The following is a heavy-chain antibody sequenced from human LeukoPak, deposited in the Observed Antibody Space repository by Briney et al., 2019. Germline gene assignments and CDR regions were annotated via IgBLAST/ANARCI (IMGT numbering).Heavy chain of an antibody. D-gene: IGHD1-26*01. CDR2: ISAYNGNT. J-gene: IGHJ3*01. V-gene: IGHV1-18*01. CDR3: ARDRIVGAEDDAFHF. Sequence: EASVKVSCKASGYTFTSYGISWVRQAPGQGLEWMGWISAYNGNTNYAQKVQGRVTMTADTSTSTAFMELRSLRSDDTAVYYCARDRIVGAEDDAFHFWGQGTMVTVSS. CDR1: GYTFTSYG.